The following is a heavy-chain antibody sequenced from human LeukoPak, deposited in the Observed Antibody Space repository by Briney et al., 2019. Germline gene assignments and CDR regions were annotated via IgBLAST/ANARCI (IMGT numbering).Heavy chain of an antibody. V-gene: IGHV3-23*01. J-gene: IGHJ4*02. CDR3: AKDLYGDNIYYFDY. Sequence: PGGSLRLSCAASGFTFSSYAMSWVRQAPGKGLEWVSAISLSGSSTYYADSVEGRFTISRDNSKNTLYLQMNSLRVEDTAFYYCAKDLYGDNIYYFDYWGQGSLVTVSS. CDR1: GFTFSSYA. CDR2: ISLSGSST. D-gene: IGHD4-17*01.